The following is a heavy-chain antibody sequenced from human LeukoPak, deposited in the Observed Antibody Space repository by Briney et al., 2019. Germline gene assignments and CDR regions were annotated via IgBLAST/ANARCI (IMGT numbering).Heavy chain of an antibody. J-gene: IGHJ4*02. CDR3: ARGGVSIAVTGTGGFDY. D-gene: IGHD6-19*01. CDR1: GFTFSSDS. V-gene: IGHV3-21*01. CDR2: ISSSSNYI. Sequence: GGSLRLSCAATGFTFSSDSMNWVRQAPGKGLVWVSSISSSSNYIFYADSVKGRFTISRDNAKNSLYLQMNSLRVEDTAVYYCARGGVSIAVTGTGGFDYWGQGTLVTVSS.